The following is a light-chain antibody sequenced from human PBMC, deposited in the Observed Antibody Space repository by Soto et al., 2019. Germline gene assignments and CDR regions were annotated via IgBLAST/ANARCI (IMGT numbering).Light chain of an antibody. CDR1: SSDVGGYNY. V-gene: IGLV2-14*01. CDR3: SSYRSNSRV. Sequence: QSALTQPASVSGSPGQSITISCTGTSSDVGGYNYVSWYQQHPGKAPKLLIYEVSNRPSGVSSRFSGSKSGNTASLTISGLQAEDEADYYCSSYRSNSRVFGGGTKLTVL. CDR2: EVS. J-gene: IGLJ3*02.